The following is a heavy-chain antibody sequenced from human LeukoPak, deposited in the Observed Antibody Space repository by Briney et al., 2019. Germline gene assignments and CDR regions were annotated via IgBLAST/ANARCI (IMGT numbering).Heavy chain of an antibody. CDR3: ARDLGYCSSTSCYTPGGWFDP. D-gene: IGHD2-2*02. V-gene: IGHV3-30-3*01. Sequence: PGGSLRLSCAASGFTFSSYAMHWVRQTPGKGLEWVAVISYDGSNKYYADSVKGRFTISRDNSKNTLYLQMNSLRAEDTAVYYCARDLGYCSSTSCYTPGGWFDPWGQGTLVTVSS. J-gene: IGHJ5*02. CDR1: GFTFSSYA. CDR2: ISYDGSNK.